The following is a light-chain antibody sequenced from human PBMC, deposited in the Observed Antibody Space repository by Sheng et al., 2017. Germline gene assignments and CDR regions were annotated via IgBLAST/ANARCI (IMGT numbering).Light chain of an antibody. CDR3: GTWDSSLSAVV. V-gene: IGLV1-51*01. Sequence: QSVLTQPPSVSAAPGQKVTISCSGSSSNIGNNYVSWYQQPPGTAPKFLIYDNNKRPSGIPDRFSGSKSGTSATLGITGLQTGDEADYYCGTWDSSLSAVVFGGGTKLTVL. J-gene: IGLJ2*01. CDR1: SSNIGNNY. CDR2: DNN.